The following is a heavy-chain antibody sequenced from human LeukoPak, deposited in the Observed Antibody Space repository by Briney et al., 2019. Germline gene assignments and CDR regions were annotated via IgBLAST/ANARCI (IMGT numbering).Heavy chain of an antibody. D-gene: IGHD6-25*01. CDR2: IWYDGSNK. CDR1: GFTFSSYG. J-gene: IGHJ4*02. CDR3: TTDLDGFFDY. Sequence: GGSLRLSCAASGFTFSSYGMHWVRQAPGKGLEWVAVIWYDGSNKYYADSVKGRFTISRDNSKNTLYLQMNSLKTEDTAVYYCTTDLDGFFDYWGQGTLVTVSS. V-gene: IGHV3-33*01.